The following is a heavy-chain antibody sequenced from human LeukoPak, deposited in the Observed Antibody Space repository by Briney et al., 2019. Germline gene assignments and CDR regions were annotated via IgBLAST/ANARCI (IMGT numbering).Heavy chain of an antibody. CDR2: ISSSSSYI. CDR1: GFTFSSYS. J-gene: IGHJ4*02. D-gene: IGHD3-22*01. CDR3: AHSGYSYDGDY. Sequence: GGSLRLSCAASGFTFSSYSMNWVRQAPGKGLEWVSSISSSSSYIYYADSVKGRFTISRDNSKNTLYLQMNSLRAEDTAVYYCAHSGYSYDGDYWGQGTLVTVSS. V-gene: IGHV3-21*01.